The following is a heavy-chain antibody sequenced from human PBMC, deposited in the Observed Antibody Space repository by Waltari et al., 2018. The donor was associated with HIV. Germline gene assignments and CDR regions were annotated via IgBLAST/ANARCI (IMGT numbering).Heavy chain of an antibody. J-gene: IGHJ3*02. V-gene: IGHV4-34*01. CDR2: INHSGST. CDR3: ARGTAFDI. CDR1: GGSFSGYC. Sequence: QVQLQQWGAGQLQPSETLSLTCAVYGGSFSGYCWSWLRQPPGKGLEWIGEINHSGSTNYNPSLKSRVTISVDTSKNQFSLKLSSVTAADTAVYYCARGTAFDIWGQGTMVTVSS.